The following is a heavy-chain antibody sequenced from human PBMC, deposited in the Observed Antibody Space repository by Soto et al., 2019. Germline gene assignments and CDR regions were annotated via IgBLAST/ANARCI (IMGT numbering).Heavy chain of an antibody. Sequence: ASVKVSCKASGYTFTRYGISWVRQAPGQGLEWMGWISGYNGDTNYAQKFQDRVSMTIDTSTGTAYMELRSLTSDDTAVYYCARGVGSGSYYNQYNWFDPWGPG. CDR3: ARGVGSGSYYNQYNWFDP. CDR2: ISGYNGDT. J-gene: IGHJ5*02. CDR1: GYTFTRYG. D-gene: IGHD3-10*01. V-gene: IGHV1-18*01.